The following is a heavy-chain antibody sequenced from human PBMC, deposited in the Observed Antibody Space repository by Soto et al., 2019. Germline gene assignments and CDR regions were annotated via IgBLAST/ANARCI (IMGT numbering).Heavy chain of an antibody. CDR2: IYYSGSS. J-gene: IGHJ6*02. CDR1: GGSISSGGYY. V-gene: IGHV4-31*03. Sequence: QVQLQESGPGLVKPSQTLSLTCTVSGGSISSGGYYWSWIRQHPGKGLECIGYIYYSGSSYYNPSLKSRVTISVDTSKNQFSLKLSSVTAADTAVYYCARGRIVRDYYYYGMDVWGQGTTVTVSS. CDR3: ARGRIVRDYYYYGMDV. D-gene: IGHD1-26*01.